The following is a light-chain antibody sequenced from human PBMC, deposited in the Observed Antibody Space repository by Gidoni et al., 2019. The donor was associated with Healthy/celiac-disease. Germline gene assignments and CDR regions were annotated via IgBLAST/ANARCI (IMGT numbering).Light chain of an antibody. J-gene: IGLJ1*01. CDR3: QSYDSSNYV. Sequence: NFMLTQPHSVSESPGKPVTISCPRSSGSIASNYVQWYQQRPGSAPTTVIYEDNQRPSGVPDRFSGSIDSSSNSASLTISGLKTEDEADYYCQSYDSSNYVFGTGTKVTVL. CDR1: SGSIASNY. CDR2: EDN. V-gene: IGLV6-57*04.